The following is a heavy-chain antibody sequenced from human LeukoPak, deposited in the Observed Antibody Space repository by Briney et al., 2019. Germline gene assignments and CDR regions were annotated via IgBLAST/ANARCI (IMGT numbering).Heavy chain of an antibody. D-gene: IGHD3-10*01. CDR1: GGSFSGYY. J-gene: IGHJ4*02. CDR2: INHSGST. Sequence: SETLSLTCAVYGGSFSGYYWSWIRQPPGKGLEWNGEINHSGSTNYNPSLKSRVTISVDTSKNQFSLKLSSVSAADTAVYYCARSATMVRGYDYWGQGTLVTVSS. CDR3: ARSATMVRGYDY. V-gene: IGHV4-34*01.